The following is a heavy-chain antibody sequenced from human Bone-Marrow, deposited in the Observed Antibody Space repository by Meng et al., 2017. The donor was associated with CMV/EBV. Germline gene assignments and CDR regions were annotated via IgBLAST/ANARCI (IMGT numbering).Heavy chain of an antibody. J-gene: IGHJ4*02. CDR1: GYSISSGYY. CDR2: IYHSGST. D-gene: IGHD6-19*01. CDR3: ARVDGLAVGYFFDY. V-gene: IGHV4-38-2*02. Sequence: SETLSLTCTVSGYSISSGYYWGWIRQPPGKGLEWIGSIYHSGSTYYNPSLKSRVTISVDTSKNQFSLKLSSVTAADTAVYYCARVDGLAVGYFFDYWGEG.